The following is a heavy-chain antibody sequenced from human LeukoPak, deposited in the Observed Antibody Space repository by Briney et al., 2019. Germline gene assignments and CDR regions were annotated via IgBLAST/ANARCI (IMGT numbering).Heavy chain of an antibody. CDR3: AKDSYYDSSFYFDY. CDR1: GFTFDDYA. J-gene: IGHJ4*02. V-gene: IGHV3-9*01. CDR2: ISWNSGNI. D-gene: IGHD3-22*01. Sequence: GRSLRLSCTASGFTFDDYAMHWVRQAPGRGLEWVSGISWNSGNIGYADSVKGRFTISRDNAKNSLYLQMNSLRAEDTALYYCAKDSYYDSSFYFDYWGQGTLVTVSS.